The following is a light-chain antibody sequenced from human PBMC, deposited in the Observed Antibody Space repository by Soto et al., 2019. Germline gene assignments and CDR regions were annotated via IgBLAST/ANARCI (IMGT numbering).Light chain of an antibody. V-gene: IGKV1-39*01. CDR3: QQSHSSPRT. J-gene: IGKJ1*01. CDR1: QTINNF. CDR2: CAS. Sequence: DIQMTQSPSSLFASVGARVTVTCRASQTINNFLNWYHQKPVKAPKLLIYCASALQSRVPSRFSGGGSGTTFTRTINSVQTEEFGIEDCQQSHSSPRTVGQGTTV.